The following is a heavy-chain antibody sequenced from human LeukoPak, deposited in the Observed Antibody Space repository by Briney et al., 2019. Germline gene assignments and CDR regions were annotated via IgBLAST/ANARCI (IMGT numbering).Heavy chain of an antibody. J-gene: IGHJ4*02. Sequence: GGSLRLSCAASGFTFSSYETNWVRQAPGKGLEWVSYISSSGSTIYYADSVKGRFTISRDNAKNSLYLQMNSLRAEDTAVYYCASPSSGWYNFGYWGQGTLVTVSS. D-gene: IGHD6-19*01. V-gene: IGHV3-48*03. CDR1: GFTFSSYE. CDR3: ASPSSGWYNFGY. CDR2: ISSSGSTI.